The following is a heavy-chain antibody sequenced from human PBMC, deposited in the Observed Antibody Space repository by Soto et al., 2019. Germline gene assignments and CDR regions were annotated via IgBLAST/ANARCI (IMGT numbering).Heavy chain of an antibody. CDR3: ARGLRGAYGMDV. D-gene: IGHD3-16*01. V-gene: IGHV3-74*01. J-gene: IGHJ6*02. CDR2: IKGDGSIT. Sequence: EVQLVESGGGLVQPGGSLRLSCAASGFTFSDHWIHWVRQGPGEGLVWVSRIKGDGSITNYADSVKGRFTISRDNAKNTVYLQISSLRVEDTALYYCARGLRGAYGMDVWGQGTTVTVS. CDR1: GFTFSDHW.